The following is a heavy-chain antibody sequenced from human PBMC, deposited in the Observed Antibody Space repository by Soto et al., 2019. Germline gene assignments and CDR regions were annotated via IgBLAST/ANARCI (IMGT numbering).Heavy chain of an antibody. CDR3: AAGEASSRNLAPYYLDF. V-gene: IGHV4-59*01. Sequence: LSLTCTVSGGSMRNYFWTWIRQPPGKGLEWIGYIHYSGTTSFFPSYNPSLRSRVTISEDTSKNQFSLKLLSVTTADTAVYLCAAGEASSRNLAPYYLDFWGQGTLVTVSS. J-gene: IGHJ4*02. D-gene: IGHD6-13*01. CDR2: IHYSGTT. CDR1: GGSMRNYF.